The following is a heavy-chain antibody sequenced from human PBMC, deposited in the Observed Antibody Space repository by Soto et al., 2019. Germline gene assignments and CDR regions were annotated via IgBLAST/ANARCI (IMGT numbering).Heavy chain of an antibody. D-gene: IGHD2-15*01. V-gene: IGHV4-39*01. CDR1: GASIITNNYY. CDR2: IHYSGGT. Sequence: KASETLSLTCTVSGASIITNNYYWGWIRQPPGKGLEWIGSIHYSGGTYYNPSLKSRVTVSVNTSNNQFSLNLSSVTAADTAVYYCGRKDCHLDDKPRHFDYWGQGSLVTVSS. J-gene: IGHJ4*02. CDR3: GRKDCHLDDKPRHFDY.